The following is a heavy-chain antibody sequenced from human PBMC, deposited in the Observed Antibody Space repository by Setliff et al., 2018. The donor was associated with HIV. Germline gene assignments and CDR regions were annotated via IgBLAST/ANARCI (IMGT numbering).Heavy chain of an antibody. CDR3: ARPNYYDSSGSFDY. J-gene: IGHJ4*02. CDR1: GFTVSSNY. V-gene: IGHV3-74*01. CDR2: IGSDGTTV. Sequence: LRLSCAASGFTVSSNYVSWVRQAPGKGLMWVAHIGSDGTTVTYADSVKGRFTISRDNAKNSLYLQMNSLRAEDTAVYYCARPNYYDSSGSFDYWGQGTLVTVSS. D-gene: IGHD3-22*01.